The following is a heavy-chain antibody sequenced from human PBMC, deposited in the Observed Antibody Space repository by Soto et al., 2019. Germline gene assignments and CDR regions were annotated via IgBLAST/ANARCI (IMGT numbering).Heavy chain of an antibody. J-gene: IGHJ6*02. Sequence: PGGSLRLSCAASGFTFSGYAMSWVRQAPGKGLEWVSAISGSGGSTYYADSVKGRFTISRDNSKNTLYLQMNSLRAEDTAVYYCAKGAVASPDYYYYGMDVWGQGSTVTVSS. CDR1: GFTFSGYA. CDR2: ISGSGGST. CDR3: AKGAVASPDYYYYGMDV. D-gene: IGHD6-19*01. V-gene: IGHV3-23*01.